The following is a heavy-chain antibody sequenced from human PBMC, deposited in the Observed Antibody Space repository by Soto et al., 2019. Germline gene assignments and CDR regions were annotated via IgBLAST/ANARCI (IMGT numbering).Heavy chain of an antibody. CDR3: ARGSGGYYAY. CDR2: IYYSGST. Sequence: QVQLQESGPGLVKPSETLSLTCTVSGASVSSGNYYWSWIRQPPGKGLECIGYIYYSGSTNYNPSLRSRVTIAIATTKNQSPLKLSGVTAADTAVYYCARGSGGYYAYWGQGTLVTVSS. D-gene: IGHD1-26*01. CDR1: GASVSSGNYY. J-gene: IGHJ4*01. V-gene: IGHV4-61*01.